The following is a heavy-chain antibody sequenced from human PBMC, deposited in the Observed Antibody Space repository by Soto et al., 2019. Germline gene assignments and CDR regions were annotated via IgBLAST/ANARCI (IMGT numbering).Heavy chain of an antibody. Sequence: GGSLRLSCAASGFTFSSCAMGWVRQAPGEGLRWVSGISGAGKNTYYGDSMKGRIAISRDNSKNTLYLQMNSLRAEDTAVYYCAKTLKGRYYYDSSGYYYDSWGQGTLVTAS. CDR2: ISGAGKNT. CDR1: GFTFSSCA. CDR3: AKTLKGRYYYDSSGYYYDS. J-gene: IGHJ4*02. V-gene: IGHV3-23*01. D-gene: IGHD3-22*01.